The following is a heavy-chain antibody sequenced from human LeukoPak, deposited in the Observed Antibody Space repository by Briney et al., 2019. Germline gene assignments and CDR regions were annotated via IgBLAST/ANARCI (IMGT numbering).Heavy chain of an antibody. CDR1: GDNFSSYV. CDR2: IIPELDVA. J-gene: IGHJ3*01. D-gene: IGHD3-22*01. V-gene: IGHV1-69*04. CDR3: AREGVYSPDGSGYHRHAFDV. Sequence: SVKVSCKAPGDNFSSYVITWVRQAPGQGLEWMGRIIPELDVANLAQVFKGRVTITADKSTNAAHMELSGLRSDDTAVYYCAREGVYSPDGSGYHRHAFDVWGKGTVVIVSS.